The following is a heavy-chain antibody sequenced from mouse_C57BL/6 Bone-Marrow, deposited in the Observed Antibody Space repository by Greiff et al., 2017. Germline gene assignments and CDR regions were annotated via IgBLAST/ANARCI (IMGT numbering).Heavy chain of an antibody. Sequence: QVHVKQSGAELVKPGASVKVSCKASGYTFTSYWMHCWKQRPGQGLEWIGRTHPSDSDTNYNQKFKGKATLTGDKSSSTAYMQLSSLTSEDSAVYYCAIGIYDGYSYAMDYWGQGTSVTVSS. V-gene: IGHV1-74*01. CDR1: GYTFTSYW. CDR3: AIGIYDGYSYAMDY. J-gene: IGHJ4*01. CDR2: THPSDSDT. D-gene: IGHD2-3*01.